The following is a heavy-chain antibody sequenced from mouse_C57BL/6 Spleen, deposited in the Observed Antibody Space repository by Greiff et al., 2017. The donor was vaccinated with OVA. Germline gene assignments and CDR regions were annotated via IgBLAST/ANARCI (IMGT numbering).Heavy chain of an antibody. CDR2: ISDGGSYT. CDR1: GFTFSSYA. V-gene: IGHV5-4*01. CDR3: ARDPPRFAY. Sequence: EVQVVESGGGLVKPGGSLKLSCAASGFTFSSYAMSWVRQTPEKRLEWVATISDGGSYTYYPDNVKGRFTISRDNAKNNLYLQMSHLKSEDTAMYYCARDPPRFAYWGQGTLVTVSA. J-gene: IGHJ3*01.